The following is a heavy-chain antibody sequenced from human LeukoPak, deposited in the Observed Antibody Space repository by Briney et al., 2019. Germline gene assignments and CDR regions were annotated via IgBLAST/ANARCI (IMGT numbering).Heavy chain of an antibody. CDR2: INSDGSST. D-gene: IGHD3-10*01. Sequence: GGSLRLSCAASGFTFSSYWMHWVRQAPGKGLVWVSRINSDGSSTSYADSVKGRFTISRDNSKNSLYLQMNSLRTEDTALYYCAKGKNTGSYLSHVDYWGQGTLVTVSS. CDR3: AKGKNTGSYLSHVDY. V-gene: IGHV3-74*01. CDR1: GFTFSSYW. J-gene: IGHJ4*02.